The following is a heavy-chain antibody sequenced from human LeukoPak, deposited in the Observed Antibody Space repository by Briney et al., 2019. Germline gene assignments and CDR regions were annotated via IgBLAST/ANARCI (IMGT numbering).Heavy chain of an antibody. J-gene: IGHJ5*02. Sequence: ASVKVSCMASGYTFTGYYMHWVRQAPGQGLEWMGWINPNSGGTNYAQKFQGRVTMTRDTSISTAYMELSRLRSDDTAVYYCARDRSGSSSLNWFDPWGQGTLVTVSS. CDR2: INPNSGGT. CDR3: ARDRSGSSSLNWFDP. D-gene: IGHD6-6*01. V-gene: IGHV1-2*02. CDR1: GYTFTGYY.